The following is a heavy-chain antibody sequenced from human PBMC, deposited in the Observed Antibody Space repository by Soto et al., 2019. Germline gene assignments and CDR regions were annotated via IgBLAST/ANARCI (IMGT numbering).Heavy chain of an antibody. CDR2: IKQDGSEK. CDR3: ARGNPYYYDSSAPLFDY. V-gene: IGHV3-7*01. CDR1: GFTFSSYW. J-gene: IGHJ4*02. Sequence: PGGSLRLSCAASGFTFSSYWMSWVRQAPGKGLEWVANIKQDGSEKYYVDSVKGRFTISRDNAKNSLYLQMNSLRAEDTAVYYCARGNPYYYDSSAPLFDYWGQGTLVTVSS. D-gene: IGHD3-22*01.